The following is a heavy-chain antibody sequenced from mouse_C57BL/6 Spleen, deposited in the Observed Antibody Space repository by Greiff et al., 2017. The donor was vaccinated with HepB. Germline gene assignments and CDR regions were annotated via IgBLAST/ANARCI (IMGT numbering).Heavy chain of an antibody. CDR2: IYPGDGDT. D-gene: IGHD1-1*01. V-gene: IGHV1-80*01. CDR3: ARMKPKFITTVVATGDYAMDY. CDR1: GYAFSSYW. J-gene: IGHJ4*01. Sequence: QVHVQQSGAELVKPGASVKISCKASGYAFSSYWMNWVKQRPGKGLEWIGQIYPGDGDTNYNGKFKGKATLTADKSSSTAYMQLSSLTSEDSAVYFCARMKPKFITTVVATGDYAMDYWGQGTSVTVSS.